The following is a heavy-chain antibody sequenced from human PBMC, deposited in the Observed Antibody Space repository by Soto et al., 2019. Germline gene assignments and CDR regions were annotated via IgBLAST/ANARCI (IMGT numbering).Heavy chain of an antibody. CDR3: ARHSDGYYYDSSGYLNGGFDY. V-gene: IGHV4-39*01. J-gene: IGHJ4*02. CDR2: IYYSGST. Sequence: SETLSLTSTVSGGSISSSSDYWGWIRQPPGKGLEWIGSIYYSGSTYYNPSLKSRVTISVDTSKNQFSLKLSSVTAADTAVYYCARHSDGYYYDSSGYLNGGFDYWGQGTLVTVSS. D-gene: IGHD3-22*01. CDR1: GGSISSSSDY.